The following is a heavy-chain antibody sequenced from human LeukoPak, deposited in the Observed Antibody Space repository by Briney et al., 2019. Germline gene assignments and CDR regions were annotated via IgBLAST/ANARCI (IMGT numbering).Heavy chain of an antibody. V-gene: IGHV5-51*01. Sequence: GESLKISCEASGYSFTSYWIAWVRQMPGKGLEWMGIIYPGDFTTRYSPSFQGQVTISADRSTNTAYLQWNGLTASDTATYYCARKTYCTTSRCYYGMDVWGEGTTVTVTS. D-gene: IGHD2-8*01. CDR2: IYPGDFTT. J-gene: IGHJ6*04. CDR3: ARKTYCTTSRCYYGMDV. CDR1: GYSFTSYW.